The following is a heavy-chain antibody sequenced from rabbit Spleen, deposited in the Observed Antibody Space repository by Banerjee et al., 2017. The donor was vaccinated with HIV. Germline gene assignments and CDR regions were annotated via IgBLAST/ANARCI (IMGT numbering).Heavy chain of an antibody. CDR3: ARGYNGGFLYAFTRLDL. V-gene: IGHV1S45*01. J-gene: IGHJ3*01. D-gene: IGHD5-1*01. Sequence: QEQLEESGGGLVKPEGSLTLTCKASGFSFSSNYWICWVRQAPGKGLEWIACIYGGSSDNTYYASWAKGRFTISKTSSTTVTLQMTSLTAADTATYFCARGYNGGFLYAFTRLDLWGPGTLVPVS. CDR2: IYGGSSDNT. CDR1: GFSFSSNYW.